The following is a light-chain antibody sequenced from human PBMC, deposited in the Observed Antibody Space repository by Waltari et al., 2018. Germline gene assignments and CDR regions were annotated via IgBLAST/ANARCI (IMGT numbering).Light chain of an antibody. CDR3: SSYAGGSSLM. CDR1: STDGGGYDP. V-gene: IGLV2-8*01. CDR2: EVT. Sequence: QSALTQPPSASGSPGQSITISCTGISTDGGGYDPVLWYQQHPGKAPKLLIYEVTKRPSGVPDRFSGSKSDNTASLAVSGLQAEDEADYYCSSYAGGSSLMFGGGTKLTVL. J-gene: IGLJ3*02.